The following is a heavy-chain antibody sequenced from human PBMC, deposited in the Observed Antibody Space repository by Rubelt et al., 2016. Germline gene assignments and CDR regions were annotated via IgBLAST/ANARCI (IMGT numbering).Heavy chain of an antibody. V-gene: IGHV1-18*01. Sequence: QVQLVQSGAEVKKPGASVKVSCKASGYTFTSYGISWVRQAPGQGLEWMGWISSYNGNTSFAKKLQGRGTMNTDTSTRKAYMELRSLRSEDTAVYYCARYSADTAMAFDYWGQGTLVTVSS. CDR2: ISSYNGNT. J-gene: IGHJ4*02. CDR1: GYTFTSYG. CDR3: ARYSADTAMAFDY. D-gene: IGHD5-18*01.